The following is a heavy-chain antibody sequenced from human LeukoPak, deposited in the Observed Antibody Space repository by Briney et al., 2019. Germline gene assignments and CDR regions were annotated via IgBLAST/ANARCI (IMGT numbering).Heavy chain of an antibody. CDR2: ISGSGGST. CDR3: ARSYDFWNGDYYYYMDV. J-gene: IGHJ6*03. V-gene: IGHV3-23*01. CDR1: GFTFSSYA. D-gene: IGHD3-3*01. Sequence: GGSLRLSCAASGFTFSSYAMSWVRQAPGKGLEWVSAISGSGGSTYYADSVKGRFTISRDNSKNTLYLRMNSLRAEDTAVYYCARSYDFWNGDYYYYMDVWGKGTTVTVSS.